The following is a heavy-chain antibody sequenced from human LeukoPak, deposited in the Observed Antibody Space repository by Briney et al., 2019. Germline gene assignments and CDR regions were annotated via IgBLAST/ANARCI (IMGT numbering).Heavy chain of an antibody. CDR3: ASRDGYNLFVY. CDR1: GGTFSSYA. CDR2: IIPIFGIA. D-gene: IGHD5-24*01. J-gene: IGHJ4*02. Sequence: RASVKVSCKASGGTFSSYAISWVRQAPGQGLEWMGGIIPIFGIANYAQKFQGRVTITTDESTSTAYMELSSLRSEDTAVYYCASRDGYNLFVYWGQGTLVTVSS. V-gene: IGHV1-69*05.